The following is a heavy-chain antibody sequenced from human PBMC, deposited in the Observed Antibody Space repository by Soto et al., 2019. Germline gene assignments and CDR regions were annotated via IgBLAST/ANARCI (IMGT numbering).Heavy chain of an antibody. J-gene: IGHJ4*02. CDR3: ARARVYATGTLDF. V-gene: IGHV3-21*06. CDR2: ISSSSDYI. D-gene: IGHD6-13*01. CDR1: GFTFTSYT. Sequence: PGGSLRLSCAASGFTFTSYTMNWVRQAPGKGLEWVSSISSSSDYIYYAGSMKGRVTISRDNAKNSLFLDMNSLTGGCTALYYCARARVYATGTLDFWGQGTLVTVSS.